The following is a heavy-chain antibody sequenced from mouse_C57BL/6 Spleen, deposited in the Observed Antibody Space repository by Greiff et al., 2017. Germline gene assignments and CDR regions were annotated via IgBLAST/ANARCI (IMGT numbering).Heavy chain of an antibody. J-gene: IGHJ2*01. CDR1: GYTFTSYW. V-gene: IGHV1-50*01. D-gene: IGHD4-1*01. Sequence: VQLQQPGAELVKPGASVKLSCKASGYTFTSYWMQWVKQRPGQGLEWIGEIDPSDSYTNYNQKFKGKATLTVDTSSSTAYMQLSSLTSEDSAVYYCARSLSQPGNYFDYWGQGTTLTVSS. CDR3: ARSLSQPGNYFDY. CDR2: IDPSDSYT.